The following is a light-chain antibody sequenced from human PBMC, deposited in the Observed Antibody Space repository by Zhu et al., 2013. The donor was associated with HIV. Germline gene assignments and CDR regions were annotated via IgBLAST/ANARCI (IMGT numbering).Light chain of an antibody. CDR1: TSNIGAGYD. CDR3: QSYDTTLTGWA. CDR2: GNS. Sequence: QSVLTQPPSVSGAPGQRVTISCTGSTSNIGAGYDVHWYQQLPGTAPKLLIYGNSNRPSGVPDRFSGSKSATSASLAITGLQAEDEADYYCQSYDTTLTGWAFGGGTKLTVL. J-gene: IGLJ2*01. V-gene: IGLV1-40*01.